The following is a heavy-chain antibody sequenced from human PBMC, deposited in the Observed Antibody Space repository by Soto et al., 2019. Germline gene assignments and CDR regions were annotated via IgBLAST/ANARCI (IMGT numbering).Heavy chain of an antibody. V-gene: IGHV4-31*03. D-gene: IGHD5-12*01. Sequence: LSLTCTVSGGSVSSGAYYWTWIRQRPGKGLEWIGYIYYSGSTYYSPSLKSRLSISLDTSKNQFSLRLSSVTAADTAMYYCARARLRAVYAFDIWGQGTMVTVSS. CDR3: ARARLRAVYAFDI. CDR1: GGSVSSGAYY. J-gene: IGHJ3*02. CDR2: IYYSGST.